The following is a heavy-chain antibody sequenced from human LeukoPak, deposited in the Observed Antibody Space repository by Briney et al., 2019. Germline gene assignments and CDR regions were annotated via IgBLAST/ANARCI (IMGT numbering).Heavy chain of an antibody. V-gene: IGHV3-30*18. J-gene: IGHJ4*02. CDR3: AKDGSRDGDYYFDY. Sequence: PGRSLRLSCAASGFTFSSYGMHWVRQAPGKGLEWVAVISYDGSNKYYADSVKGRFTISRDNSKNTLYLQMNSLRAEDTAVYYCAKDGSRDGDYYFDYWGQGTLVTVSS. CDR2: ISYDGSNK. D-gene: IGHD4-17*01. CDR1: GFTFSSYG.